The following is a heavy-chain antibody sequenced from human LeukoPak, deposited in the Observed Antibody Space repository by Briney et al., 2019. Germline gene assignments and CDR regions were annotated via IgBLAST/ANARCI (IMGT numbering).Heavy chain of an antibody. CDR1: GGTFSSYA. V-gene: IGHV1-69*04. Sequence: EASVKVSCKASGGTFSSYAISWVRQAPGLGLEWMGRIIPILGIANYAQKFQGRVTITADKSTSTAYMELSSLRSEGTAVYYCARDSRPYYDSRGGWFDPWGQGTLVTVSS. J-gene: IGHJ5*02. CDR3: ARDSRPYYDSRGGWFDP. CDR2: IIPILGIA. D-gene: IGHD3-22*01.